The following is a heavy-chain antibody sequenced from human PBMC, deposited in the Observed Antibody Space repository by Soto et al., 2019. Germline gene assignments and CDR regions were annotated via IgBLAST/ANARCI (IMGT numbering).Heavy chain of an antibody. V-gene: IGHV2-5*02. J-gene: IGHJ5*02. CDR3: AHLHANSGYDWRYDP. Sequence: YGRTLANPPRTLPVTCNFAGFSLTNKGVGVGWIRQHPRKALEWLGIIYCDDYKRYRPSLNNRLTITKYTSKNQVVLTMTNVDTVDTATYYCAHLHANSGYDWRYDPWGQGTMVTVSS. CDR2: IYCDDYK. CDR1: GFSLTNKGVG. D-gene: IGHD5-12*01.